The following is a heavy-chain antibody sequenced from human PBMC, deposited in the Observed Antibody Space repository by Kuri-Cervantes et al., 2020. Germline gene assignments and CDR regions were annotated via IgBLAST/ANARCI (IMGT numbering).Heavy chain of an antibody. CDR2: ISGIGGSR. D-gene: IGHD4-17*01. J-gene: IGHJ3*02. V-gene: IGHV3-23*01. CDR1: GFTFDDYA. Sequence: GEYLKISCAASGFTFDDYAMHWVRQAPGKGLEWVSGISGIGGSRYYADSVKGGFTISRDNFKNTLYLQMNSLRAEDTAVYYCAKDRSWTTVTTGAFDIWGQGTMVTDSS. CDR3: AKDRSWTTVTTGAFDI.